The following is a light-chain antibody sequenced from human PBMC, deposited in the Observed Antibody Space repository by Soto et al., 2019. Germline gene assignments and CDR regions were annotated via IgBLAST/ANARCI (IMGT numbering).Light chain of an antibody. CDR3: AAWDDSLNGYV. CDR1: SSNIGSRT. V-gene: IGLV1-44*01. Sequence: QSVLTQPPSASGTPGQRVTISCSGSSSNIGSRTVNWYQQLPGTAPKLLIYNNNQRPSGVPDRFSGSKSGTSASLAISGLQSDDEADYYCAAWDDSLNGYVFGSGTKLTVL. J-gene: IGLJ1*01. CDR2: NNN.